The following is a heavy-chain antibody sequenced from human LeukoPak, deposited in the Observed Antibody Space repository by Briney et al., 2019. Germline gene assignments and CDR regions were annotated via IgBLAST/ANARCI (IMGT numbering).Heavy chain of an antibody. V-gene: IGHV5-51*01. Sequence: GESLKISCKGSGYSFTTYWIGWVRQMPGEGLEWMGIIYPGDSDTRYSPSFQGQVTISADKSITTAYLQWSSLKASDTAMYYCARRDTTWLLDYWGQGTLVTVSS. CDR1: GYSFTTYW. CDR3: ARRDTTWLLDY. J-gene: IGHJ4*02. CDR2: IYPGDSDT. D-gene: IGHD1-14*01.